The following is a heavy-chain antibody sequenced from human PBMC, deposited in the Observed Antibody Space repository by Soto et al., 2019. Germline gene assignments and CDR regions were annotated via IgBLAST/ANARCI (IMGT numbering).Heavy chain of an antibody. V-gene: IGHV1-18*04. D-gene: IGHD3-22*01. CDR2: ISSYNGNT. CDR1: GYTFSNYG. CDR3: AISVYYDRSGYYFY. Sequence: EASVKVSCKTSGYTFSNYGITWVRQAPGQGLEWMGWISSYNGNTNYVKKFQGRVTMTTDTSTSTAYMELKSLRFDDTAVYYCAISVYYDRSGYYFYWGQGTLVTVSS. J-gene: IGHJ4*02.